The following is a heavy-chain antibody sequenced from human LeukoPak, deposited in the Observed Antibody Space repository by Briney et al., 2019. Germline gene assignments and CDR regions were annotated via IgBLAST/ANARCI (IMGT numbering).Heavy chain of an antibody. CDR2: IYYSGST. V-gene: IGHV4-59*01. Sequence: SETLSLTCTVSGGSISSYYWSWIRQPPGGGLEWIGYIYYSGSTNSNPSLKSRVTISLDTSKNQFSLKLSSVTAADTAVYYCARAWRAAEGSPLFDYWGQGTLVTVSS. J-gene: IGHJ4*02. CDR1: GGSISSYY. CDR3: ARAWRAAEGSPLFDY. D-gene: IGHD3-10*01.